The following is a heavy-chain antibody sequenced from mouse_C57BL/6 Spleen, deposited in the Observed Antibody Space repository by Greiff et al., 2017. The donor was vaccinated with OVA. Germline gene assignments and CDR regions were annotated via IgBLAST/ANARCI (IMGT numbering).Heavy chain of an antibody. Sequence: EESGPGLVKPSQSLSLTCSVTGYSITSGYYWNWIRQFPGNKLEWMGYISYDGSNNYNPSLKNRISITRDTSKNQFFLKLNSVTTEDTATYYCARDLGGYYDYWGQGTTLTVSS. CDR1: GYSITSGYY. CDR2: ISYDGSN. D-gene: IGHD2-3*01. J-gene: IGHJ2*01. CDR3: ARDLGGYYDY. V-gene: IGHV3-6*01.